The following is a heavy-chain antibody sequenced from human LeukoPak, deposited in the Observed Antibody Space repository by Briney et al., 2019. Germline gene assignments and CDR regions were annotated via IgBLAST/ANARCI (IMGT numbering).Heavy chain of an antibody. Sequence: GGSLRLSCAASEFTFVRYAMNWVRQAPGKGLEWVSYISSSSFKIGYADSVKGRFTISRDNSKNSLYLQMNSLRAEDTGVYFCARMSSYCDYWGQGTLVTVSS. J-gene: IGHJ4*02. D-gene: IGHD2-2*01. CDR3: ARMSSYCDY. V-gene: IGHV3-48*04. CDR1: EFTFVRYA. CDR2: ISSSSFKI.